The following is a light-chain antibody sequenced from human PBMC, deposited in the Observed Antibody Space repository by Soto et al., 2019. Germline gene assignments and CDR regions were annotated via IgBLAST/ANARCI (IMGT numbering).Light chain of an antibody. CDR2: EAS. V-gene: IGKV1-5*01. Sequence: DIQMTQSPSTLSASVGDRVTITCRASLSISSRLAWYQQKPGKAPKLLIYEASSLQSGVPSTFSGNGSGTEFTPTSSSLQPDDVATYYCQRYDFYWAFGQGTKVEIK. CDR3: QRYDFYWA. CDR1: LSISSR. J-gene: IGKJ1*01.